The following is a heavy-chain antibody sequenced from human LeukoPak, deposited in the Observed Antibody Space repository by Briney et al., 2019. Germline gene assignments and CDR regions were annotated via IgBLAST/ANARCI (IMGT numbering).Heavy chain of an antibody. CDR1: GGSISSYY. J-gene: IGHJ5*02. CDR2: IYYSGST. D-gene: IGHD3-22*01. V-gene: IGHV4-59*01. Sequence: SETLSLTCTVSGGSISSYYWSWIRQPPGKGVEWVGYIYYSGSTNYNPSLKRRVTISVDTSKNQFSLKLSSVTAADTAVYYCASASSGYSDAVDWFDPWGQGTLVTVSS. CDR3: ASASSGYSDAVDWFDP.